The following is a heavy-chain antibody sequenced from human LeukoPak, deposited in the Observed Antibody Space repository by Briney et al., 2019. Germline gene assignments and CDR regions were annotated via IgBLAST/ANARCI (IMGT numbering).Heavy chain of an antibody. V-gene: IGHV4-59*01. Sequence: PSETLSLTCTVSGGSISSYYWSWIRQPPGKGLEWIGYIYYSGSTNYNPSLKSRVTISVDTSKNQFSLKLSSVTAADTAVYYCARASIPAAIWRSNWFDPWGQGTLVTVSS. CDR2: IYYSGST. CDR3: ARASIPAAIWRSNWFDP. CDR1: GGSISSYY. D-gene: IGHD2-2*02. J-gene: IGHJ5*02.